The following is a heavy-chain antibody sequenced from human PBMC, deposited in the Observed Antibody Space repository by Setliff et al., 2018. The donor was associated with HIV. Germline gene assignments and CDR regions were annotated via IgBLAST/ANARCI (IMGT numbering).Heavy chain of an antibody. J-gene: IGHJ4*02. D-gene: IGHD3-3*01. V-gene: IGHV4-61*09. Sequence: SETLSLTCTVSGGSISSGAYYWTWIRQPAGKGLEWIGHIYTSGSTNFNPSPKSRVAISVDMSKNQFSLRVTSLTAADTAVYYCARHISDFWSNYQTPFDYWGQGTLVTVSS. CDR1: GGSISSGAYY. CDR2: IYTSGST. CDR3: ARHISDFWSNYQTPFDY.